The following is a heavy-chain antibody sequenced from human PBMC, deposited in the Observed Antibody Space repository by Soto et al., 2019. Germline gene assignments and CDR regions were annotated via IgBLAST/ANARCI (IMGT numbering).Heavy chain of an antibody. CDR3: ASFNDQSEPASILY. D-gene: IGHD2-21*01. J-gene: IGHJ4*02. CDR2: INNSGST. V-gene: IGHV4-4*02. Sequence: PSETLSLTCAVSGGSISSNNWWSIVRQSPGKGLEWIGEINNSGSTYYNPSLKSRLSISVDTSNNQFSLNLRSVTAADTAVYYCASFNDQSEPASILYWGQGTLVTVSS. CDR1: GGSISSNNW.